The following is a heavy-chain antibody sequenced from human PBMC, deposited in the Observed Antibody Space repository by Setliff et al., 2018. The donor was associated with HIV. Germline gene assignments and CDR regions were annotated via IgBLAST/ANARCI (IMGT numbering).Heavy chain of an antibody. CDR2: MYASGST. Sequence: SETLSLTCTVSGGSISRYYWSWIRQPPGKGLEWIAYMYASGSTNSNPSLKSRVTMSLDTSKNQFSLKMTSVTAADTAMYYCARGRLMGSSVLFFDFWGQGILVTVSS. CDR3: ARGRLMGSSVLFFDF. CDR1: GGSISRYY. J-gene: IGHJ4*02. D-gene: IGHD2-21*01. V-gene: IGHV4-4*08.